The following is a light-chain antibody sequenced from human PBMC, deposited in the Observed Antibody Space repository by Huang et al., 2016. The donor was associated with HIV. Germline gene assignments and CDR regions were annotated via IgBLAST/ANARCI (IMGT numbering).Light chain of an antibody. J-gene: IGKJ4*01. CDR1: QSVHSY. CDR3: QQRSAWPLT. Sequence: EIVLTQSPATLSLSPGERATLSCRASQSVHSYLAWYQQKPCQAPRLLIYDASNRATGIPARFSGSGSGTDFTRTISNLQSEDFAVYYCQQRSAWPLTFGGGTKVEI. CDR2: DAS. V-gene: IGKV3-11*01.